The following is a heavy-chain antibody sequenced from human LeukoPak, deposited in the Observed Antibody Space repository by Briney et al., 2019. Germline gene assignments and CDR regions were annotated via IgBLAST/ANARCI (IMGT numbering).Heavy chain of an antibody. Sequence: SETLSLTCTVSGGSISSYYWSWIRQPPGKGLEWIGYIYYSGSTNYNPSLKSRVTISVDTSKNQFSLKLSSVTAADTAVYYCARVRPYDYVWGSYRYTGAFDIWGQGTMVTVSS. CDR1: GGSISSYY. J-gene: IGHJ3*02. CDR2: IYYSGST. CDR3: ARVRPYDYVWGSYRYTGAFDI. V-gene: IGHV4-59*01. D-gene: IGHD3-16*02.